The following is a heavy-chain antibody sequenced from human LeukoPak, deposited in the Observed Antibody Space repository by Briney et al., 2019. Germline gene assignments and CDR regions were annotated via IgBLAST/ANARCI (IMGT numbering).Heavy chain of an antibody. CDR3: ARDRPDAFDI. CDR2: ISYDGSNK. V-gene: IGHV3-30-3*01. Sequence: GGSLRLSCAASGFTFSSYAMHWVRQAPGKGLEWVAVISYDGSNKYYADSVKGQFTISRDNSKNTLYLQMNSLRAEDTAVYYCARDRPDAFDIWGQGTMVTVSS. CDR1: GFTFSSYA. J-gene: IGHJ3*02.